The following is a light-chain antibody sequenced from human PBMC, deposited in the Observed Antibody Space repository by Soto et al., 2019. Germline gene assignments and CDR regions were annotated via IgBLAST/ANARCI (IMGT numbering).Light chain of an antibody. Sequence: QSVLTQPPSVSGAPGQRVTISCTGSNIRAGYDVHWYKQVPGTAPKVLIYGNTNRPSGVPDRFSASKSDDSASLAIAGLQDEDGADYDSQSYDSGLSGPVFGTGTKVTVL. CDR1: SNIRAGYD. CDR2: GNT. V-gene: IGLV1-40*01. J-gene: IGLJ1*01. CDR3: QSYDSGLSGPV.